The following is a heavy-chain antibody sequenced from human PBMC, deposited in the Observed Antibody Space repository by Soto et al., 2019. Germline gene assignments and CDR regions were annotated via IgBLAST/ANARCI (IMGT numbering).Heavy chain of an antibody. Sequence: TLCLTCTESGGSISSGDYYWSWIRQPPGKGLEWIGYIYYSGSTYYNPSLKSRVTISVDTSKNQFSLKLSSVTAADTAVYYCARVVVGATIRFDPWGQGTLVTVS. CDR1: GGSISSGDYY. J-gene: IGHJ5*02. CDR2: IYYSGST. CDR3: ARVVVGATIRFDP. D-gene: IGHD1-26*01. V-gene: IGHV4-30-4*01.